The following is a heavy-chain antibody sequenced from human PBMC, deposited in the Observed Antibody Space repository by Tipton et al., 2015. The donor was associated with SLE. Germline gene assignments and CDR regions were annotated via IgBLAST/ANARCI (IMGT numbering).Heavy chain of an antibody. Sequence: TLSLTCTVSGGSISSHYWSWIRQPPGKGLEWIGYIYYSGSTNYNPSLKSRVTISVGTSKNQFSLKLSSVTAADTAVYYCARDGGVDYGDYNAFDIWGQGTMVTVSS. CDR1: GGSISSHY. J-gene: IGHJ3*02. CDR2: IYYSGST. CDR3: ARDGGVDYGDYNAFDI. D-gene: IGHD4-17*01. V-gene: IGHV4-59*11.